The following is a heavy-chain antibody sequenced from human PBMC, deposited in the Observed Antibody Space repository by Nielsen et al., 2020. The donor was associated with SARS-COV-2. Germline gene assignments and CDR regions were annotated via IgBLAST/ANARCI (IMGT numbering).Heavy chain of an antibody. CDR2: MNPNSGNT. J-gene: IGHJ6*03. Sequence: ASVKVSCKASGYTFTSYDINWVRQATGQGLEWMGWMNPNSGNTGYAQKFQGRVTMTRNTSISTAYMELSSLRSEDTAVYYCAREAAASYYDFWSGYYGDYYYYYMDVWGKGTTVTVSS. D-gene: IGHD3-3*01. CDR1: GYTFTSYD. CDR3: AREAAASYYDFWSGYYGDYYYYYMDV. V-gene: IGHV1-8*01.